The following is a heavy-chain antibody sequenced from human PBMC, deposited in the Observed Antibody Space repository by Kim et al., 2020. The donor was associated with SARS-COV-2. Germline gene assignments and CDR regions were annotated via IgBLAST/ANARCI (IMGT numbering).Heavy chain of an antibody. Sequence: GGSLRLSCVASGFPFSIYWMRWVRQAPGRGLESVANIKHDGSEAYYVDSVKGRFTISRDNSKSPLYLQLNSLRAEDTAVYYCGIVLRGSIWSGDYWGQGT. J-gene: IGHJ4*03. V-gene: IGHV3-7*01. CDR1: GFPFSIYW. CDR3: GIVLRGSIWSGDY. CDR2: IKHDGSEA. D-gene: IGHD6-13*01.